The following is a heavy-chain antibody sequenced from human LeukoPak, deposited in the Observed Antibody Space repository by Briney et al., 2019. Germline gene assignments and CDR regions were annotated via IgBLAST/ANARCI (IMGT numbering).Heavy chain of an antibody. CDR3: ARDVGASAPDAFDI. Sequence: PGGSLRLSCAASGFTFSTYNMNWVRQAPGKGLEWVSPISSSSNYIYYADSVKGRFTISRDNAKNSLYLQMSSLRAEDTDVYYCARDVGASAPDAFDIWGQGTMVTVSS. CDR1: GFTFSTYN. V-gene: IGHV3-21*01. D-gene: IGHD1-26*01. J-gene: IGHJ3*02. CDR2: ISSSSNYI.